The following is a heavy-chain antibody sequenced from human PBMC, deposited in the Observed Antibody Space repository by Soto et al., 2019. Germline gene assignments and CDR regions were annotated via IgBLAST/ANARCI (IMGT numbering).Heavy chain of an antibody. CDR1: GFTFSSYS. V-gene: IGHV3-21*01. D-gene: IGHD3-3*01. CDR3: ARDTYDFWSGYYLFDY. Sequence: GGSLRLSCAASGFTFSSYSRNWVRQAPGKGLEWVSSISSSSSYIYYADSVKGRFTISRDNAKNSLYLQMNSLRAEDTAVYYCARDTYDFWSGYYLFDYWGQGTLVTVSS. J-gene: IGHJ4*02. CDR2: ISSSSSYI.